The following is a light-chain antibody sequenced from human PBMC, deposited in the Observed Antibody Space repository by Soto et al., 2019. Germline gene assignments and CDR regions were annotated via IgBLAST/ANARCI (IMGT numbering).Light chain of an antibody. V-gene: IGKV1-5*01. CDR1: QSISSW. J-gene: IGKJ2*01. CDR3: QQYYSYLYT. CDR2: DAS. Sequence: DIQMTQSPSTLSASVGDRVTITCRASQSISSWLAWYQQKPGKAPELLIYDASTLESGVPSRFSGSGSGTEFTLTISSLQPDDFATYYCQQYYSYLYTFGQGTKLEIK.